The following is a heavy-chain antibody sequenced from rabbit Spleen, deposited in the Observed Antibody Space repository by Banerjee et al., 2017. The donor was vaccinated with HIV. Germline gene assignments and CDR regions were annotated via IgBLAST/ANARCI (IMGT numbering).Heavy chain of an antibody. D-gene: IGHD1-1*01. CDR2: IYTGSGNT. CDR1: GFSFSSGYW. V-gene: IGHV1S45*01. Sequence: QEQLVESGGGLVQPEGSLTLTCKASGFSFSSGYWICWVRQAPGKGLEWIGCIYTGSGNTYYASWAKGRFTISKTSSTTVTLQMTSLTAADTATYFCARDLVAVIGWNFNLWGPGTLVTVS. J-gene: IGHJ4*01. CDR3: ARDLVAVIGWNFNL.